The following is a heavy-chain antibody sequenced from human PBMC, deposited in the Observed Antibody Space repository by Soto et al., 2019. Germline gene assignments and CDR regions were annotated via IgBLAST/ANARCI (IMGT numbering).Heavy chain of an antibody. J-gene: IGHJ4*02. CDR3: AKDFDSSGQFDY. Sequence: EVQLLESGGGLVQPGGSLRLSCAASGFTFSSYAMNWVRQAPGKGLEWVSAISGSGGSTYYADCVKGRFTISRDNPKNTLYLQMNLLRAEDTAVYYSAKDFDSSGQFDYFRQVTLVTVAS. CDR1: GFTFSSYA. D-gene: IGHD5-18*01. CDR2: ISGSGGST. V-gene: IGHV3-23*01.